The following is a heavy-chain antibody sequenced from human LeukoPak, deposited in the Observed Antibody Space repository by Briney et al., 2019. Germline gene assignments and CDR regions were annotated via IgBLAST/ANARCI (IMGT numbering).Heavy chain of an antibody. CDR2: ISSNGGST. V-gene: IGHV3-64*01. CDR1: GFTFSSYA. J-gene: IGHJ4*02. D-gene: IGHD3-22*01. Sequence: PGGSLRLSCAASGFTFSSYAMHWVRQAPGKGLEYVSAISSNGGSTYYANSVKGRFTISRDNSKNTLYLQMGSLRAEDMAVYYCARGLGTYDSSELTWPMISFWGQGTLVSVSS. CDR3: ARGLGTYDSSELTWPMISF.